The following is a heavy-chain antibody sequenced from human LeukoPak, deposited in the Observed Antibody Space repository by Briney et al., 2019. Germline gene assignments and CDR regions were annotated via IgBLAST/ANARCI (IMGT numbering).Heavy chain of an antibody. J-gene: IGHJ4*02. Sequence: PSETLSLTCTVSSTPISGYYWSWIRQPPGKGLEWIGYVYYGGINDYNPSLGSRVTISVDTSKNQFSLKLSSVTAADTAVYYCARGSVTPDAGYWGPGTLVTVSS. CDR1: STPISGYY. CDR3: ARGSVTPDAGY. CDR2: VYYGGIN. V-gene: IGHV4-59*01. D-gene: IGHD4-17*01.